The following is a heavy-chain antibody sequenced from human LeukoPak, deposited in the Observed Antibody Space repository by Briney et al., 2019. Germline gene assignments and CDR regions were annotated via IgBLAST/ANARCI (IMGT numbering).Heavy chain of an antibody. Sequence: SETLSLTCAVYGGSFSGYYWNWIRQPPGEGLEWLGEINHSGNTNYNPFLKSRVTVSVDTSKNQFSLKLSSVTAADTAVYYCGRSAHDSGYSPFRYWGQGTLVTVSS. CDR3: GRSAHDSGYSPFRY. CDR1: GGSFSGYY. V-gene: IGHV4-34*01. J-gene: IGHJ4*02. CDR2: INHSGNT. D-gene: IGHD3-22*01.